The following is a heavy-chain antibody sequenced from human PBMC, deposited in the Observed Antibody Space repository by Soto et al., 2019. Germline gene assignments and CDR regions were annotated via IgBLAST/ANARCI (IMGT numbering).Heavy chain of an antibody. Sequence: QVPLVQSGAEVKKPGASVKVSCKASGYTFTSYAMHWVRQAPGQRLEWMGGINAGSGNTKYSHKFRGRVTITRDTPASTVYMELSSLRSEDTAVYYCARDAVRGVYMVRWFEPWGQGTLVTVSS. CDR3: ARDAVRGVYMVRWFEP. J-gene: IGHJ5*02. CDR2: INAGSGNT. V-gene: IGHV1-3*01. CDR1: GYTFTSYA. D-gene: IGHD3-10*01.